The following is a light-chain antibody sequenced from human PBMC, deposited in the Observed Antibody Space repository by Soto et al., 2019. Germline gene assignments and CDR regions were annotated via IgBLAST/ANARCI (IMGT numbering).Light chain of an antibody. V-gene: IGKV1-9*01. CDR2: AAS. CDR3: QQLNSYPRT. J-gene: IGKJ1*01. CDR1: QGISSY. Sequence: DIQLTQSPSFLSASVGDRVTITCRASQGISSYLAWYQQKPGKAPKLLIYAASTLQSGVPSRFSGSGSGTEFTLTISSLQPEDCATHYCQQLNSYPRTFGQGTKVEIK.